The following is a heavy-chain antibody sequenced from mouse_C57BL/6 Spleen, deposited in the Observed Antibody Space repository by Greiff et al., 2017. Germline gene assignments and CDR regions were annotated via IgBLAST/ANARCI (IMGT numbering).Heavy chain of an antibody. CDR2: ISSGGSYT. Sequence: EVKLMESGGDLVKPGGSLKLSCAASGFTFSSYGMSWVRQTPDKRLEWVATISSGGSYTYYPDRVKGRFTISRDNAKNTLYLQMSSLKSEDTAMYYCARPDYYGSSYNWYFDVWGTGTTVTVSS. D-gene: IGHD1-1*01. CDR1: GFTFSSYG. V-gene: IGHV5-6*01. CDR3: ARPDYYGSSYNWYFDV. J-gene: IGHJ1*03.